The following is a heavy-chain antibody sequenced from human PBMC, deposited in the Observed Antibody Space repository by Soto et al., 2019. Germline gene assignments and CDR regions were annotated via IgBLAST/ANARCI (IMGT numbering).Heavy chain of an antibody. J-gene: IGHJ4*02. D-gene: IGHD2-21*01. CDR2: MSLDGNWR. CDR3: TRGRSVIANNDFEH. Sequence: QVQLVESGGGVVQPGTSLRLSCAASGFAVSAYSVHWVRQAPGKGLEWVAAMSLDGNWRYFADSVKGRITISRDTTKNTWSLQMNSLGPAASAVYHCTRGRSVIANNDFEHWGQGTQVTVSS. V-gene: IGHV3-30-3*01. CDR1: GFAVSAYS.